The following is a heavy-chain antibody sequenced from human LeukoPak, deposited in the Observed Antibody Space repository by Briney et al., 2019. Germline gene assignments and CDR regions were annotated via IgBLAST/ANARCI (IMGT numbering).Heavy chain of an antibody. CDR3: ARDRLLEDRDFHYYYYMDV. CDR1: GFTFTTYT. Sequence: GGSLRLSCAASGFTFTTYTMNSVRQAPGKGLEWVSSISSSSGYIYYADSVKGRFTISRDNAKNSLYLQMNSLRAEDTAVYHCARDRLLEDRDFHYYYYMDVWGRGTTVTVSS. D-gene: IGHD2-21*01. V-gene: IGHV3-21*01. CDR2: ISSSSGYI. J-gene: IGHJ6*03.